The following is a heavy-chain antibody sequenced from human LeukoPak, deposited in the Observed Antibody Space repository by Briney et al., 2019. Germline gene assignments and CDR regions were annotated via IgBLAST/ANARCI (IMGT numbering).Heavy chain of an antibody. J-gene: IGHJ4*02. CDR2: VFYTGNT. D-gene: IGHD1-1*01. Sequence: PSETLSLTCTVSGGSIDSSSYYWGWIRKPPGKGLEWIGSVFYTGNTSYNPSLRSRVTISVDTSKNQFSLKLNSVTAADTAVYYCSKRTGLGYWGQGILVTVTS. CDR1: GGSIDSSSYY. V-gene: IGHV4-39*01. CDR3: SKRTGLGY.